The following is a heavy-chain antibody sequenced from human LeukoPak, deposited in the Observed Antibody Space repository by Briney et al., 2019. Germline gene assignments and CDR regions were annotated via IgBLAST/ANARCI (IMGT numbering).Heavy chain of an antibody. CDR2: ISGSGGST. D-gene: IGHD3-22*01. J-gene: IGHJ4*02. Sequence: GGSLRLSCAASGFTFSSYAMSWVRQAPGKGLEWVSAISGSGGSTYYADSVKGRFTISRDNSKNTLYLQMNSLRAGDTAVYYCAKDRNYYDSSGYPRYFDYWGQGTLVTVSS. CDR3: AKDRNYYDSSGYPRYFDY. V-gene: IGHV3-23*01. CDR1: GFTFSSYA.